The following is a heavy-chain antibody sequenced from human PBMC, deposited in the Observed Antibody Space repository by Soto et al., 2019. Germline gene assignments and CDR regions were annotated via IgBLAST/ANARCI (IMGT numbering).Heavy chain of an antibody. CDR3: AGDGIYDFWSGYYHGDY. CDR2: IKQDGSEK. D-gene: IGHD3-3*01. J-gene: IGHJ4*02. CDR1: GFTFSSYW. Sequence: PGGSLRLSCAASGFTFSSYWMSWVRQAPGKGLEWVANIKQDGSEKYYVDSVKGRFTISRDNAKNSLYLQMNSLRAEDTAVYYCAGDGIYDFWSGYYHGDYWGQGTLVTVSS. V-gene: IGHV3-7*03.